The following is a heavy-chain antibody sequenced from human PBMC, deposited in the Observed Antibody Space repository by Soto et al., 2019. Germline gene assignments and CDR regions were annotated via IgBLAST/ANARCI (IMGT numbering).Heavy chain of an antibody. Sequence: GASVKVSCKASGYTFTNYAMHWVRQAPGQRLECMGWINAGNGNTKYSQKFQGRVTIGSDTSASTAYMELSSLRSEDTAVYFCARGVGQFDYWGQGTLVTVSS. V-gene: IGHV1-3*01. CDR3: ARGVGQFDY. CDR2: INAGNGNT. D-gene: IGHD3-10*01. CDR1: GYTFTNYA. J-gene: IGHJ4*02.